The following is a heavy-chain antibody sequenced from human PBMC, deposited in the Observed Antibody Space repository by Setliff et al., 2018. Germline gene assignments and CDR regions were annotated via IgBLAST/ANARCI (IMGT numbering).Heavy chain of an antibody. V-gene: IGHV3-48*01. Sequence: LRLSCAASGFTFSSYSMNWFRQAPGKGLEWVSYISLSGSHIYYADSVKGRFTISRDNSKNTLYLQMNSLRAEDTAVYYCARAHRYFSDTTGYFYDQGRSAFDVWGQGTMVTVSS. CDR2: ISLSGSHI. CDR3: ARAHRYFSDTTGYFYDQGRSAFDV. D-gene: IGHD3-22*01. CDR1: GFTFSSYS. J-gene: IGHJ3*01.